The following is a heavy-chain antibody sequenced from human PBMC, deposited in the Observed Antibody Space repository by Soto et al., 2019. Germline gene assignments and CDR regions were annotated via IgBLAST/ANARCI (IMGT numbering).Heavy chain of an antibody. CDR1: GGSISSSSYH. D-gene: IGHD2-15*01. CDR2: IYYSGRT. V-gene: IGHV4-39*01. CDR3: ARGGYCSGGSCAYMGHYYYYGMDV. J-gene: IGHJ6*02. Sequence: QLQLQESGPGLVKPSETLSLTCTVSGGSISSSSYHWGWIRQPPGKGLEWIGSIYYSGRTYYNPSLKSRVTISLDTSNNQFSLKLSSVTAADTAVYYCARGGYCSGGSCAYMGHYYYYGMDVWGQGTTVTVSS.